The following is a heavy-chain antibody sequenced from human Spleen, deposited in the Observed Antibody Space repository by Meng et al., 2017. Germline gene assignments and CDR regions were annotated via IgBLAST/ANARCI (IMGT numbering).Heavy chain of an antibody. V-gene: IGHV3-30*14. CDR2: ISYDGSNK. CDR3: ARGPPTHYVWGSYRYSGDNYFDY. Sequence: GESLKISCAASGFTFSSYAMHWVRQAPGKGLEWVAVISYDGSNKYYADSVKGRFTISRDNSKNTLNLQMNNLRAEDTAVYYCARGPPTHYVWGSYRYSGDNYFDYWGQGALVTVSS. CDR1: GFTFSSYA. D-gene: IGHD3-16*02. J-gene: IGHJ4*02.